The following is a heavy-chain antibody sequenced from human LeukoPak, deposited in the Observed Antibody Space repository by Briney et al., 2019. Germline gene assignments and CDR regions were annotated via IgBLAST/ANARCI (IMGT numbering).Heavy chain of an antibody. CDR3: EVVPAATHDAFDI. CDR2: INHSGST. V-gene: IGHV4-34*01. Sequence: SETLSLTCAVYGGSFSGYYWSWIRQPPGKELEWIGEINHSGSTNYNPSLKSRVTISVDTSKNQFSLKLSSVTAADTAVYYCEVVPAATHDAFDIWGQGTMVTVSS. CDR1: GGSFSGYY. J-gene: IGHJ3*02. D-gene: IGHD2-2*01.